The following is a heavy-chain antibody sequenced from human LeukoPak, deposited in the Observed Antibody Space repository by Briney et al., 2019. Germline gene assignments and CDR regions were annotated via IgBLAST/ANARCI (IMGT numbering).Heavy chain of an antibody. CDR1: GFIFSNYA. Sequence: GGSLRLSCAASGFIFSNYAMSWVRQAPGKGLEWVSAIIGRGSSTYYADSVKGRFTISRDNSKNTLYPQLNRLRAEDTAVYYCAKWGDYDILTGYYDSDYWGQGTLVTGSS. V-gene: IGHV3-23*01. CDR2: IIGRGSST. CDR3: AKWGDYDILTGYYDSDY. J-gene: IGHJ4*02. D-gene: IGHD3-9*01.